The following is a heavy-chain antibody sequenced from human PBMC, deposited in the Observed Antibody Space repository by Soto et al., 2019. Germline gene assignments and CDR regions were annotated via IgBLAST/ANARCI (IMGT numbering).Heavy chain of an antibody. CDR2: ISSSGSTI. V-gene: IGHV3-11*01. CDR3: ATPIVVLVAAPDDAFDI. CDR1: GFTLSNYH. D-gene: IGHD2-15*01. Sequence: GWSLRLSCAPSGFTLSNYHMGWIRQALEMGLEWVSYISSSGSTIYYADSVKGRFTISRDNAKNSLYLQMNSLRAEDTAVYYCATPIVVLVAAPDDAFDIWGQGTMVTVSS. J-gene: IGHJ3*02.